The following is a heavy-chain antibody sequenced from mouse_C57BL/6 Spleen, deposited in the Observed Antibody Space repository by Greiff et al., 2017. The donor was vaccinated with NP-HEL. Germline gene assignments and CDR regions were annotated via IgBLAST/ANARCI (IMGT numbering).Heavy chain of an antibody. CDR1: GYAFSSYW. Sequence: VQLQESGAELVKPGASVKISCKASGYAFSSYWMNWVKQRPGKGLEWIGQIYPGDGDTNYNGKFKGKATLTADKSSSTAYMQLSSLTSEDSAVYFCARYDYYGSSSFAYWGQGTLVTVSA. CDR2: IYPGDGDT. CDR3: ARYDYYGSSSFAY. J-gene: IGHJ3*01. D-gene: IGHD1-1*01. V-gene: IGHV1-80*01.